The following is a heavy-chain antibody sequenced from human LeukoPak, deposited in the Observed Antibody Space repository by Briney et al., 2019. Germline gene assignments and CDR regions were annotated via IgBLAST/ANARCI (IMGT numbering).Heavy chain of an antibody. V-gene: IGHV1-2*02. Sequence: ASVKVSCKASGYTFTAYYMHWVRQAPGQGLEWMGWINPNTGGTNCAQKFQGRVTMTRATSISTAYMELSSLRSDDTAVYYCARDDSFQFDSWGQGTLVTVSS. CDR2: INPNTGGT. CDR1: GYTFTAYY. D-gene: IGHD5-18*01. J-gene: IGHJ4*02. CDR3: ARDDSFQFDS.